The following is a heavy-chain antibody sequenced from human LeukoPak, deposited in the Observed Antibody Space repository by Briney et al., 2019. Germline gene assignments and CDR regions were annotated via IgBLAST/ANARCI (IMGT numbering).Heavy chain of an antibody. Sequence: ASVKVSCKASGYTFTSYAMHWVRQAPGQRLEWMGWINAGNGNTKYSQKFQGRVTMTRDTSTSTVYMELSSLRSEDTAVYYCAREYPLRGQWLVFDYWGQGTLVTVSS. CDR3: AREYPLRGQWLVFDY. V-gene: IGHV1-3*01. J-gene: IGHJ4*02. D-gene: IGHD6-19*01. CDR2: INAGNGNT. CDR1: GYTFTSYA.